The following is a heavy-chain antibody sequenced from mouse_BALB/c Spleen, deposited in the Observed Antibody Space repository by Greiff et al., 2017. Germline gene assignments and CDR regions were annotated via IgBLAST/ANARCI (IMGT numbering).Heavy chain of an antibody. Sequence: EVQGVESGGGLVKPGGSLKLSCAASGFTFSSYAMSWVRQTPEKGLEWVAYISSGSSTIYYADTVKGRFTISRDNPKNTLFLQMTSLRSEDTAMYYCARKDYGNYWYFDVWGAGTTVTVSS. J-gene: IGHJ1*01. CDR2: ISSGSSTI. V-gene: IGHV5-17*02. CDR1: GFTFSSYA. D-gene: IGHD2-1*01. CDR3: ARKDYGNYWYFDV.